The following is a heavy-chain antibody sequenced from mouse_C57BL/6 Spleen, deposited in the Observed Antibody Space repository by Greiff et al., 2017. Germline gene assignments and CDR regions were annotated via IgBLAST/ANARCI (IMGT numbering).Heavy chain of an antibody. CDR2: IDPSDSYT. Sequence: QVQLKQPGAELVMPGASVKLSCKASGYTFTSYWMHWVKQRPGQGLEWIGEIDPSDSYTNYNQKFKCKSTLTVDKSSSTAYMQLSSLTSEDSAVYYCARGDSSGYYAMDYWGQGTSVTVSS. D-gene: IGHD3-2*02. CDR1: GYTFTSYW. V-gene: IGHV1-69*01. J-gene: IGHJ4*01. CDR3: ARGDSSGYYAMDY.